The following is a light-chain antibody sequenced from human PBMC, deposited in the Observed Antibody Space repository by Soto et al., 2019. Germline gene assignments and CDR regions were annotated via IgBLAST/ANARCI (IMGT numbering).Light chain of an antibody. CDR2: GAS. J-gene: IGKJ1*01. CDR1: QSVSNN. Sequence: EIVLTQSPGTLSLSPWERATLSCRASQSVSNNYLAWYQQKPGQAPRLLIYGASTRATGIPARFSGSGSGTEFTLTISSLQSEDFAVYYCQQYNNWPPWTLGQGTKVDIK. CDR3: QQYNNWPPWT. V-gene: IGKV3-15*01.